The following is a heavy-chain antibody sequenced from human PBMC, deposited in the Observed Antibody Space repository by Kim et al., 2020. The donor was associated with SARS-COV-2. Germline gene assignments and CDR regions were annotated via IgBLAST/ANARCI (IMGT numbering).Heavy chain of an antibody. D-gene: IGHD1-26*01. J-gene: IGHJ4*02. CDR2: ISYDGSNK. CDR1: GFTFSSYA. V-gene: IGHV3-30*04. Sequence: GGSLRLSCAASGFTFSSYAMHWVRQAPGKGLEWVAVISYDGSNKYYADSVKGRFTISRDNSKNTLYLQMNSLRAEDTAVYYCARSLWRWELLVIDYWGQGTLVTVSS. CDR3: ARSLWRWELLVIDY.